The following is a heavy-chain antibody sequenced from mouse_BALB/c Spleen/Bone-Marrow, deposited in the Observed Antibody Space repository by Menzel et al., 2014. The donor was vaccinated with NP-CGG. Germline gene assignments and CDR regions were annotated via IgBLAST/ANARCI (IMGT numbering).Heavy chain of an antibody. CDR2: IYPSDSYT. CDR1: GYTFTSYW. CDR3: TRLRVYYFDY. Sequence: VKLMESGAELVRPGASVKLSCKASGYTFTSYWINWGKQRPGQGLEWVGNIYPSDSYTNYNQKFKDKATLTVDKSSSTAYMHLSSPTSEDSAVYYCTRLRVYYFDYWGQGTTLTVSS. V-gene: IGHV1-69*02. J-gene: IGHJ2*01.